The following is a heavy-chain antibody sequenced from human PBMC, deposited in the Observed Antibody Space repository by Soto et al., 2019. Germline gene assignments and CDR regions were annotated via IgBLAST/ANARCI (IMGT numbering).Heavy chain of an antibody. CDR2: ITGSGAGT. V-gene: IGHV3-23*01. D-gene: IGHD3-9*01. CDR1: GFTFSNYA. CDR3: AINRGPLTGPFDY. J-gene: IGHJ4*02. Sequence: EVQLLESGGGLEQPGGSLRLSCAASGFTFSNYAMTWVRQAPGKGLEWVSGITGSGAGTYYADSVKGRFTISRDNSKNTLYLQMNSLGPEDTAVYYCAINRGPLTGPFDYWGQGTLVTVSS.